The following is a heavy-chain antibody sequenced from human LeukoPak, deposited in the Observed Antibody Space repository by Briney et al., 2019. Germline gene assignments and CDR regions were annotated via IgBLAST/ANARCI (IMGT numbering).Heavy chain of an antibody. J-gene: IGHJ4*02. V-gene: IGHV4-59*12. Sequence: SETLSLTCTVSGGSSSSYDWSWIRQPPGKGLEWIGYIYYSGSTNYNPSLKSRVTISVDTSKNQFSLKLSSVTAADTAVYYCARGKYYYDSSGSDHWGQGTLVTVSS. CDR3: ARGKYYYDSSGSDH. CDR1: GGSSSSYD. D-gene: IGHD3-22*01. CDR2: IYYSGST.